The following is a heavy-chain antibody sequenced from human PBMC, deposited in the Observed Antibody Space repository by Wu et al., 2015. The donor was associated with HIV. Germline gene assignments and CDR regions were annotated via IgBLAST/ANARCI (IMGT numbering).Heavy chain of an antibody. CDR1: GGTFSDYA. Sequence: QVQLVQSGAEVKKPGSSVKVSCKASGGTFSDYAFSWVRQAPGQGLEWMGRITPIVGTSNYAQKFQGRITITAEKSTRTVYMELSSLRSEDMAVYYCARSPSMTTVVMPFDYWGQGTLVTVTS. V-gene: IGHV1-69*04. D-gene: IGHD4-23*01. J-gene: IGHJ4*02. CDR3: ARSPSMTTVVMPFDY. CDR2: ITPIVGTS.